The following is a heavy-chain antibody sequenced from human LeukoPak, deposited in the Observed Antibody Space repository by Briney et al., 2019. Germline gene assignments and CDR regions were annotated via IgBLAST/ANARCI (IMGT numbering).Heavy chain of an antibody. V-gene: IGHV3-9*01. CDR2: ISWNSGSI. CDR1: GFTFDDYA. CDR3: AKGGTINYYYYMDV. D-gene: IGHD1-26*01. J-gene: IGHJ6*03. Sequence: QAGGSLTLSCAASGFTFDDYAMHWVRQAPGEGLEWVSGISWNSGSIDYVDSVKGRFTISRDNAKNSLYLQMNSLRAEDTALYYCAKGGTINYYYYMDVWGKGTTVTVSS.